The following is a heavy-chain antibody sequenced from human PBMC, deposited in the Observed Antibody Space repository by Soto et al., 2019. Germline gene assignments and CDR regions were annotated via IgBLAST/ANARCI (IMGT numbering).Heavy chain of an antibody. CDR3: ARDGHSGYDLRGYYYYGMDV. Sequence: SETLSLTCTVSGGSISSGGYYWSWIRQHPGKGLEWIGYICCSGSTYYNPSLKSRVTISVDTSKNQFSLKLSSVTAADTAVYYCARDGHSGYDLRGYYYYGMDVWGQGNTVTVSS. V-gene: IGHV4-31*03. CDR2: ICCSGST. J-gene: IGHJ6*02. D-gene: IGHD5-12*01. CDR1: GGSISSGGYY.